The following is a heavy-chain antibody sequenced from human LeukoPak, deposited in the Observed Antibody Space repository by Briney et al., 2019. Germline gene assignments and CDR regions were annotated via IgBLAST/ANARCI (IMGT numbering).Heavy chain of an antibody. Sequence: ASVKVSCKASGYTFTGYYMHWVRQAPGPGLEWMGWINPNSGGTNYAQKFHGRVTMTRDTSISTAYMELSRLRSDDTAVYYCARDLGNGDYAGWGQGTLVTASS. CDR1: GYTFTGYY. D-gene: IGHD4-17*01. J-gene: IGHJ4*02. V-gene: IGHV1-2*02. CDR2: INPNSGGT. CDR3: ARDLGNGDYAG.